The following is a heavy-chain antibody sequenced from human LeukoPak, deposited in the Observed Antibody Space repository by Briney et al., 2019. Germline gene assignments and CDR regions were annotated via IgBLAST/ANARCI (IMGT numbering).Heavy chain of an antibody. V-gene: IGHV3-74*01. CDR2: INSDGSTT. Sequence: PGGSLRLSCAASGFTFSSYWMHWLRHAPGQGLVWVSRINSDGSTTNYADSVRGRFTIDTDNAKNMLYLQMNSLRAEDTAVYYCVWMSPRARWGQGTLVTVST. D-gene: IGHD3-3*01. J-gene: IGHJ4*02. CDR1: GFTFSSYW. CDR3: VWMSPRAR.